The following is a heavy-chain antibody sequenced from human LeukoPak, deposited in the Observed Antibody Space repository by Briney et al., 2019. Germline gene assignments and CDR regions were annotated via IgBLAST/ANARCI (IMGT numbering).Heavy chain of an antibody. CDR3: AKGSRGSYHY. V-gene: IGHV3-23*01. CDR1: GFTFNSDA. D-gene: IGHD1-26*01. J-gene: IGHJ4*02. CDR2: ITDSGVDT. Sequence: SGGSLRLSCAASGFTFNSDAMTWVRQAPEKGLGWVSSITDSGVDTYHADSVKGRFTISRDNSKNTLFLQMNSLRAEDTAVYYCAKGSRGSYHYWGQGTLVTVSS.